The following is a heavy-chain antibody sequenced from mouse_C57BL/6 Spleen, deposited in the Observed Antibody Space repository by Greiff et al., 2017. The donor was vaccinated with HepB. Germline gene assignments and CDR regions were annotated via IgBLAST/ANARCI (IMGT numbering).Heavy chain of an antibody. J-gene: IGHJ3*01. V-gene: IGHV2-9-1*01. CDR1: GFSLTSYA. CDR2: IWTGGGT. CDR3: ASYCGGSRAWFAY. D-gene: IGHD1-1*01. Sequence: VKLMESGPGLVAPSQSLSITCTVSGFSLTSYAISWVRQPPGKGLEWLGVIWTGGGTNYNSALKSRLSISKDNSKSQVFLKMNSLQTDDTARYYCASYCGGSRAWFAYWGQGTLVTVSA.